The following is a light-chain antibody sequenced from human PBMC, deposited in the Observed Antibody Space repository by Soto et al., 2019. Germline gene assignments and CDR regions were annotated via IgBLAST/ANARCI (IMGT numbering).Light chain of an antibody. Sequence: DIQMTQSPSSLSASVGDRVTITCRASQSISSYLNWYQQKLGEAPKLLIYAASNLQSGVPSRFSGSGSGTDFTLTISSLQPEDFATYYCQQSYSSPFTFGPGTKVDIK. V-gene: IGKV1-39*01. J-gene: IGKJ3*01. CDR3: QQSYSSPFT. CDR1: QSISSY. CDR2: AAS.